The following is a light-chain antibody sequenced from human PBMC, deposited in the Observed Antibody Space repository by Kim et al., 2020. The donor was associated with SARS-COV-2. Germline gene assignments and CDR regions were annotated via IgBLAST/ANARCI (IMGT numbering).Light chain of an antibody. CDR2: DVS. J-gene: IGLJ2*01. Sequence: QSVTIPGTGTSSGVGGYNSDSWAQPHPGKAPTLMIYDVSNRPSGVSNRFSGSKSGNTASLTISWLQAEDEADYYCSSYTSSSTSVVFGGGTQLTVL. V-gene: IGLV2-14*03. CDR1: SSGVGGYNS. CDR3: SSYTSSSTSVV.